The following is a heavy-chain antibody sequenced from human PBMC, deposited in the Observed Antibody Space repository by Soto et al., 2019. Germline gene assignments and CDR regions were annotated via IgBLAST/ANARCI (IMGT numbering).Heavy chain of an antibody. J-gene: IGHJ5*02. Sequence: ASVKVSCKASGYTFTSYGISWVRQAPGQGLEWMGWISAYNGNTNYAQKLQGRVTMTTDTSTSTAYMELRSLRSDDTAVYYCARHNVVVTDSRGFEPLGQGTLVIVS. CDR3: ARHNVVVTDSRGFEP. D-gene: IGHD2-21*02. V-gene: IGHV1-18*01. CDR2: ISAYNGNT. CDR1: GYTFTSYG.